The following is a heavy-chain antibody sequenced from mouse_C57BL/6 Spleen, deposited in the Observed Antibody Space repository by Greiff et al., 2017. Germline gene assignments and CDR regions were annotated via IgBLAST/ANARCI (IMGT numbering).Heavy chain of an antibody. J-gene: IGHJ2*01. Sequence: QVQLQQSGAELVRPGSSVKLSCKASGYTFTSYWMHWVKQRPIQGLEWIGNIDPSDSETHYNQKFKDKATLTVDKSSSTAYMQLSSLTSEDSAVYYCATYGSSPSDFDYWGQGTTLTVSS. CDR1: GYTFTSYW. CDR3: ATYGSSPSDFDY. V-gene: IGHV1-52*01. D-gene: IGHD1-1*01. CDR2: IDPSDSET.